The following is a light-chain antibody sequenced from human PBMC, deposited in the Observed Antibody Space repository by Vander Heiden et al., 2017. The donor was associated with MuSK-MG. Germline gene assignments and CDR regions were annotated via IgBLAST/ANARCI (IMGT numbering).Light chain of an antibody. V-gene: IGKV1-12*01. Sequence: TCRASQDISKWLAWYQQKPGKAPKVLIYAASNLQTGVPSRFSGSGSGTDFTLTISGLQPEDIATYYCQQAYNFPRTFGQGTKVEIK. CDR2: AAS. CDR3: QQAYNFPRT. J-gene: IGKJ1*01. CDR1: QDISKW.